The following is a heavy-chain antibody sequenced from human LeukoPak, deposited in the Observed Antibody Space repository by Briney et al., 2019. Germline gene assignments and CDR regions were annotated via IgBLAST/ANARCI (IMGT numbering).Heavy chain of an antibody. D-gene: IGHD6-6*01. CDR1: GGSISSGGYS. Sequence: SQTLSLTCAVSGGSISSGGYSWSWIRQPPGKGLEWIGYIYHSGSTYYNPSLKSRVTISVDTSKNQFSLKLSSVTAADTAVYYCARLGIAARRFDYWGQGTLVTVSS. V-gene: IGHV4-30-2*03. CDR3: ARLGIAARRFDY. CDR2: IYHSGST. J-gene: IGHJ4*02.